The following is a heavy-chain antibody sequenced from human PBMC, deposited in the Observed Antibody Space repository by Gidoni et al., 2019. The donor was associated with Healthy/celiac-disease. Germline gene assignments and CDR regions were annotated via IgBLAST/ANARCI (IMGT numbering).Heavy chain of an antibody. J-gene: IGHJ4*02. D-gene: IGHD3-16*02. Sequence: TISRDNSKNTLYLQMNSLRAEDTAVYYCAKRKITFGGVIVPYYFDYWGQGTLVTVSS. V-gene: IGHV3-23*01. CDR3: AKRKITFGGVIVPYYFDY.